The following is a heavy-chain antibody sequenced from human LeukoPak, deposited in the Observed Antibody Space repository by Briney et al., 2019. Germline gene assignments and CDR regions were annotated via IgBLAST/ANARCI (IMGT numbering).Heavy chain of an antibody. CDR2: IKCDGSEK. CDR3: VRGVGSSTSCYVRAFDI. Sequence: GGSLRLSCAASGFTFSNSLMHWVCQAPEKGLEWVADIKCDGSEKCYVDSVKGRLTISRDNAKNSLSLQVNSLRAEDMTVYYCVRGVGSSTSCYVRAFDIWGQGTMVTVSS. J-gene: IGHJ3*02. D-gene: IGHD2-2*01. V-gene: IGHV3-52*01. CDR1: GFTFSNSL.